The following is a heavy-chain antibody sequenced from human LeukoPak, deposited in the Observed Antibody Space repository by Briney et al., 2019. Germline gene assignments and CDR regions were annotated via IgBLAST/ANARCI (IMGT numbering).Heavy chain of an antibody. CDR2: ISGSGGST. D-gene: IGHD3-22*01. V-gene: IGHV3-23*01. CDR3: AKDRPMYYYDSSGLPYYFDY. J-gene: IGHJ4*02. Sequence: GGSLRLSCAASGFTFSSYAMSWVRQAPGKGLEWVSAISGSGGSTYYADSVKGRFTISRDNSKNTLYLQMNSLRAEDTAVYYCAKDRPMYYYDSSGLPYYFDYWGQGTLVTVSS. CDR1: GFTFSSYA.